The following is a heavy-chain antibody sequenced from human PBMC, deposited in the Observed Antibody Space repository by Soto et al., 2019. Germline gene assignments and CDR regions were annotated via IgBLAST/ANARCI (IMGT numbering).Heavy chain of an antibody. CDR1: GFTFSSYA. Sequence: EVQLLESGGGLVQPGGSLRLSCAASGFTFSSYAMSWVRQAPGKGLEWVSAISGSGGSTYYADSVKGRFTISRDNSKNTLYLQMNSLRAEDTAVYYCAKDSSSQYYYYYGMYVWGQGTTVTVSS. CDR3: AKDSSSQYYYYYGMYV. J-gene: IGHJ6*02. CDR2: ISGSGGST. V-gene: IGHV3-23*01. D-gene: IGHD6-13*01.